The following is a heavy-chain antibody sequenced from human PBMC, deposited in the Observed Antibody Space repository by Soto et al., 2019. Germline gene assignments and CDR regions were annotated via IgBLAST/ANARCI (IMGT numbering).Heavy chain of an antibody. Sequence: QVQLVESGGGVVQPGRSLRLSCAASGFTFSTYAMHWVRQAPGKGLEWVAVISYDGNNKYYADSVKGRFTISRDKSKNTLYLQVTSLRAEDTALYYCSRDSARYYCDYWGQGTLLTVSS. CDR3: SRDSARYYCDY. CDR1: GFTFSTYA. V-gene: IGHV3-30-3*01. J-gene: IGHJ4*02. CDR2: ISYDGNNK.